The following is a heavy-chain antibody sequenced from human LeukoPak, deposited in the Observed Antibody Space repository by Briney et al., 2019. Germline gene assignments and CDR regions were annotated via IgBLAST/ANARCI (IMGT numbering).Heavy chain of an antibody. CDR3: ARSGSHDY. CDR1: GFSFRSYW. D-gene: IGHD1-26*01. Sequence: GGSLRLSCVASGFSFRSYWMTWVRQAPGKGLEWVANIKQDGGDEYYADSVKGRFTISRDNAKNSLYLQMNSLRADDTAVYYCARSGSHDYWGQGTLVTVSS. V-gene: IGHV3-7*05. J-gene: IGHJ4*02. CDR2: IKQDGGDE.